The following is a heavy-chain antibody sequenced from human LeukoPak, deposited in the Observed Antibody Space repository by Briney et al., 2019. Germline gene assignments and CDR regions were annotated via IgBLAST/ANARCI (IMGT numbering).Heavy chain of an antibody. V-gene: IGHV3-30*02. CDR3: AKTANDFWSGYYLSSYFDS. J-gene: IGHJ4*02. Sequence: PGGSLRLSCAASGFTFSNSGMHWVRQAPGKGLEWVAFIRYDGSENYYGDSVKGRFTISRDNSKNTLYLQMNSLRAEDTAIYYCAKTANDFWSGYYLSSYFDSWGQGTLVTVSS. D-gene: IGHD3-3*01. CDR2: IRYDGSEN. CDR1: GFTFSNSG.